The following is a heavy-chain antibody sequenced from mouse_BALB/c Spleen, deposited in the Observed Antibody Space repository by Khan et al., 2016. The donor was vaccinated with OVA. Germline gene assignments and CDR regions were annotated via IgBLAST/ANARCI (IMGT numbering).Heavy chain of an antibody. Sequence: EVQLQESGPSLVKPSQTLSLTCSVTGDSITSGYWNWIRKFPGNKLEYMGYISYSGSTYYNPSPKSRISIIRDTSKNQYYLQLNSVTTEDTATDDCARYDYDDDGAFSCWGQGTLATVS. CDR1: GDSITSGY. CDR3: ARYDYDDDGAFSC. CDR2: ISYSGST. V-gene: IGHV3-8*02. J-gene: IGHJ3*01. D-gene: IGHD2-4*01.